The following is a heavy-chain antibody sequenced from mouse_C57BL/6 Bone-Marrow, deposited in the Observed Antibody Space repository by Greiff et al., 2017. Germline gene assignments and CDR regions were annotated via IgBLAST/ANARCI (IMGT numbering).Heavy chain of an antibody. CDR3: AREITTPVGGFAY. J-gene: IGHJ3*01. V-gene: IGHV2-2*01. D-gene: IGHD1-1*01. Sequence: QVQLQQSGPGLVQPSQSLSITCTVSGFSLTSYGVHWVRQSPGQGLEWLGVIWSGGSTDYNAAFISRLSISKDNSKGQVFFKMNSLQADDTAIYYSAREITTPVGGFAYWGQGTLVTVSA. CDR2: IWSGGST. CDR1: GFSLTSYG.